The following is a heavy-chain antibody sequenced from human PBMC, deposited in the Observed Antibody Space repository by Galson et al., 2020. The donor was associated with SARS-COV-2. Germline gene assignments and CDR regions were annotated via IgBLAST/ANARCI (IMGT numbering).Heavy chain of an antibody. D-gene: IGHD3-22*01. V-gene: IGHV4-34*01. CDR3: ARSLKWLLLFDY. J-gene: IGHJ4*02. CDR1: GGSFSGYY. Sequence: SETLSLTCAVYGGSFSGYYWSWIRQPPGKGLEWIGEINHSGSTNYNPSLKSRVTISVDTSKNQFSLKLSSVTAADTAVYYCARSLKWLLLFDYWGQGTLVTVSS. CDR2: INHSGST.